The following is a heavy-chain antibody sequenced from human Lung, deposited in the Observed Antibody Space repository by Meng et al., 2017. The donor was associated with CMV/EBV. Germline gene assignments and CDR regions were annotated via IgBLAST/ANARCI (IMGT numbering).Heavy chain of an antibody. CDR1: GYSISNGYY. CDR2: IYHSGST. J-gene: IGHJ5*02. CDR3: ARDYRTGCSSTSCYNWFDP. Sequence: GSLRLSCTVSGYSISNGYYWGWIRQPPGKGLEWIGSIYHSGSTYYNPSLKSRVTISVDTSKNQFSLKLSSVTAADTAVYYCARDYRTGCSSTSCYNWFDPWGQGTRVTGAS. V-gene: IGHV4-38-2*02. D-gene: IGHD2-2*01.